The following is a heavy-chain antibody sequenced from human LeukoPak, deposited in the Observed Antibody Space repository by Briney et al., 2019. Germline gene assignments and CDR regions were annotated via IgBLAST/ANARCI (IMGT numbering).Heavy chain of an antibody. Sequence: SETLSLTCTVSGGSISSYYWSWIRQPPGKGLEWIGYIYYSGSTNYNPSLKSRVTISVDTSKNQFSLKLSSVTAADTAVYYCASTWIQLWPFDYYMDVWGKGTTVTVSS. J-gene: IGHJ6*03. D-gene: IGHD5-18*01. CDR2: IYYSGST. CDR3: ASTWIQLWPFDYYMDV. CDR1: GGSISSYY. V-gene: IGHV4-59*01.